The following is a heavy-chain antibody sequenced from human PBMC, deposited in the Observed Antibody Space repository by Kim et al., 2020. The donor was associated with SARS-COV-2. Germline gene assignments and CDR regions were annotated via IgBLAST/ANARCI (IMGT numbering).Heavy chain of an antibody. V-gene: IGHV1-69*01. Sequence: QGRVTITADESTSTAYMELSSLRSEDTAVYYCARDNAGAIEYYYYYGMDVWGQGTTVTVSS. J-gene: IGHJ6*02. D-gene: IGHD2-21*01. CDR3: ARDNAGAIEYYYYYGMDV.